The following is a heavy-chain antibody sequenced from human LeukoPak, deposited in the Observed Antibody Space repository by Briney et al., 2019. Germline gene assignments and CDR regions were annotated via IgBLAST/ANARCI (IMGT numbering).Heavy chain of an antibody. CDR1: GFIFEDYT. CDR3: VKDLSYESSGSGFDQ. Sequence: GGSLRLSCAASGFIFEDYTMHWVRQAPGKTLEWVSLISWDGTTYYTDSLKGRFTISRGNSKNSLYLQMDTLRSEDTAFYYCVKDLSYESSGSGFDQWGQGTLVTVSS. CDR2: ISWDGTT. J-gene: IGHJ4*02. D-gene: IGHD3-22*01. V-gene: IGHV3-43*01.